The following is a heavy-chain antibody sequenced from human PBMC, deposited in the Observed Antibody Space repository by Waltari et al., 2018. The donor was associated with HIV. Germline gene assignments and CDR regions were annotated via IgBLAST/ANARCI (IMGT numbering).Heavy chain of an antibody. Sequence: EVHLVASGGGLVQPGRSLRLSCEASGFVFDDYAMHWVWQVPGKGQGLVWGISGIQGFINDAAAVSGRLTNSRDKLRYCLFLRLHDLRLEDPALYYCARCDSHREPEQYFESRGQGTLVTVSS. V-gene: IGHV3-9*01. D-gene: IGHD2-2*01. J-gene: IGHJ4*02. CDR2: ISGIQGFI. CDR1: GFVFDDYA. CDR3: ARCDSHREPEQYFES.